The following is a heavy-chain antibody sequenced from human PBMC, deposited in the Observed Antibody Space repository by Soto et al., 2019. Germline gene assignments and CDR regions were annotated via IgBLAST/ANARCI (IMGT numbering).Heavy chain of an antibody. CDR3: ARDRGLYCSGGSCYSYYYYGMDV. CDR2: IYYSGST. J-gene: IGHJ6*02. V-gene: IGHV4-30-4*01. CDR1: GGSISSGDYY. D-gene: IGHD2-15*01. Sequence: SETLSLTCTVSGGSISSGDYYWSWIRQPPGKGLEWIGYIYYSGSTYYNPSLKSRVTISVDTSKNQFSLKLSSVTAADTAVYYCARDRGLYCSGGSCYSYYYYGMDVWGQGTTVTVSS.